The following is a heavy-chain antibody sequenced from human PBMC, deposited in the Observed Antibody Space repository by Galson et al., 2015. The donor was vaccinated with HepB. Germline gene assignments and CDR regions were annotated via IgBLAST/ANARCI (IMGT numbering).Heavy chain of an antibody. J-gene: IGHJ6*02. V-gene: IGHV6-1*01. D-gene: IGHD3-22*01. CDR2: TYYRSKWYN. Sequence: CAISGDSVSSSTAAWNWIRQSPSRGLEWLERTYYRSKWYNDYAVSVKSRITINPDTSKNQFSLQLSSVTPDDTAVYYCARDSFYDNTGYPVPRNFGVDVWGQGTTVTVSS. CDR3: ARDSFYDNTGYPVPRNFGVDV. CDR1: GDSVSSSTAA.